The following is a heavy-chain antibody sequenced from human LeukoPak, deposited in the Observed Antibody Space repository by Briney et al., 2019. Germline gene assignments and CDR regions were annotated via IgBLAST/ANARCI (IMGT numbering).Heavy chain of an antibody. V-gene: IGHV3-30*02. J-gene: IGHJ4*02. CDR1: GFTFSSYG. D-gene: IGHD5-12*01. CDR3: AKIDIVATMREYYFDY. CDR2: IRYDGSNK. Sequence: PGGSLRLSCAASGFTFSSYGMHWVRQAPGKGLEWVAFIRYDGSNKYYADSVKGRFTISRDNSKNTLYLQMNSLRAEDTAVYYCAKIDIVATMREYYFDYWGQGTLVTVSS.